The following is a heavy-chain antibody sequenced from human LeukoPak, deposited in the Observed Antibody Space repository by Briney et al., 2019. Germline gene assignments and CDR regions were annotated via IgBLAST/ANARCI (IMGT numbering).Heavy chain of an antibody. Sequence: GGSLRLSCDVSGFTFATHASSWVRQAPGKGLEWVSTIGGGGAATYYADSVKGRFTISRDNSKNTLYLQLNSLRADDTAVYYCAKPVASSGGADNWGQGTLVTVSS. CDR3: AKPVASSGGADN. D-gene: IGHD5-12*01. J-gene: IGHJ4*02. V-gene: IGHV3-23*01. CDR1: GFTFATHA. CDR2: IGGGGAAT.